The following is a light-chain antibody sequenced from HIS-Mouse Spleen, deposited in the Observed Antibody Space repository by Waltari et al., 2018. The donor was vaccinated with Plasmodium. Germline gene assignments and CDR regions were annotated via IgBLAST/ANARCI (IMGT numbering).Light chain of an antibody. V-gene: IGLV3-10*01. Sequence: SYELTQPPSVSVSPGQTARITCSGEALPKKSAYWYQQKSGQAPVLVLYEDSKRPSGIPERFSGSSSGTMATLTISGAQVEDEADYYCYSTDSSGNHRVFGGGTKLTVL. CDR2: EDS. J-gene: IGLJ3*02. CDR1: ALPKKS. CDR3: YSTDSSGNHRV.